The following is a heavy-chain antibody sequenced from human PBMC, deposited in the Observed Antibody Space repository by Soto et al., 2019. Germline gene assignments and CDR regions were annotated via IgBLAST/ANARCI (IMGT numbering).Heavy chain of an antibody. J-gene: IGHJ6*03. V-gene: IGHV4-59*08. CDR2: IYYSGST. CDR3: ARQGRKSSGSYTPDNYYYYYMDV. Sequence: SETLSLTCTVSGGSISSYYWSWIRQPPGKGLEWIGYIYYSGSTNYNPSLKSRVTISVDTSKNQFSLKLSSVTAADTAVYYCARQGRKSSGSYTPDNYYYYYMDVWGKGTTVTVSS. CDR1: GGSISSYY. D-gene: IGHD3-10*01.